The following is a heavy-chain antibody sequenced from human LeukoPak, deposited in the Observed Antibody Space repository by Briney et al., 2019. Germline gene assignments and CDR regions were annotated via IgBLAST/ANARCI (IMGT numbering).Heavy chain of an antibody. Sequence: SETLSLTCTVSGGSISSYYWSWIRQPPGKGLEWIGYIYYSGSTNYNPSLKSRVTISVDTSKNQFSLKLSSVTAADTAVYYRARKIGAFDIWGQGTMVTVSS. V-gene: IGHV4-59*08. CDR3: ARKIGAFDI. CDR1: GGSISSYY. J-gene: IGHJ3*02. CDR2: IYYSGST.